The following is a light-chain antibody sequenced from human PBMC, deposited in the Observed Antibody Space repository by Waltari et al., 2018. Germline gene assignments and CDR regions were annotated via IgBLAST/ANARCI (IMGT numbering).Light chain of an antibody. CDR2: KDT. V-gene: IGLV3-25*03. CDR3: QSADSSGTWV. CDR1: ALPKQF. J-gene: IGLJ3*02. Sequence: VLTQPPSVSVSPGQTATITCSGDALPKQFAHWYHQKPGQAPVVVIYKDTERPAGIPERFSGSSSGTTVTLTINGVQAEDEADYYCQSADSSGTWVFGGGTKLTVL.